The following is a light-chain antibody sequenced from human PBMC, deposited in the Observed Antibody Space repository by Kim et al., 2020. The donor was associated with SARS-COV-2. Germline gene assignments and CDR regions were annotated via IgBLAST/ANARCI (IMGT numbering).Light chain of an antibody. CDR2: GAS. CDR3: QQYSHWPLT. V-gene: IGKV3-15*01. Sequence: MTQSPATLSVSPGERATLSCRASQSVSSNLAWYQQKPGQAPRLLIYGASTRATGIPGRFSGSGSGTEFTLTISSLQSEDFAVYYCQQYSHWPLTFGGGTKLEI. CDR1: QSVSSN. J-gene: IGKJ4*01.